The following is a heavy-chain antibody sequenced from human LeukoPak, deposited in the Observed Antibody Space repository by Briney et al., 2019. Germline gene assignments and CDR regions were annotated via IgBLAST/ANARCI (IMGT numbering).Heavy chain of an antibody. Sequence: GASVKVSRKASGYTFTSYGISWVRQAPGQGLEWMGWISAYNGNTNYAQKLQGRVTMTTDTSTSTAYMELRSLRSDDTAVYYCARGMQYYDFWSGYYKYGMDVWGQGTTVTVSS. V-gene: IGHV1-18*01. CDR3: ARGMQYYDFWSGYYKYGMDV. CDR1: GYTFTSYG. CDR2: ISAYNGNT. D-gene: IGHD3-3*01. J-gene: IGHJ6*02.